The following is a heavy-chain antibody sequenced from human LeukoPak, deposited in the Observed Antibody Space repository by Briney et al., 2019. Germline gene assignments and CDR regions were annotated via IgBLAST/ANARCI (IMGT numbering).Heavy chain of an antibody. D-gene: IGHD4-23*01. CDR2: IWYDENKK. J-gene: IGHJ3*02. V-gene: IGHV3-33*01. CDR1: GFTFSSYG. Sequence: PGGSLRLSCAASGFTFSSYGMHWVRQAPGKGLEWVAVIWYDENKKFYADSVKGRFTISRDNFKSTLYPQMNSLRVEDTAVYYCAREGLTSTPNNAFDIWGQGTMVTVSS. CDR3: AREGLTSTPNNAFDI.